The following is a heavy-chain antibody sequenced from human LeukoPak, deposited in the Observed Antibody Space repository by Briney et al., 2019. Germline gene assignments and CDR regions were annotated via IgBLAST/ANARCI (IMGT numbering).Heavy chain of an antibody. J-gene: IGHJ4*02. Sequence: SETLSLTCTVSGASISSFYWTWIRQPAGKGLEWIGRIYTSGSTNYNPSLKSRVTISVDKSENQFSLKLPSVTAADTAVYYCARGDYYDSSGYFLDFWGQGTLVTVSS. CDR2: IYTSGST. CDR1: GASISSFY. V-gene: IGHV4-4*07. D-gene: IGHD3-22*01. CDR3: ARGDYYDSSGYFLDF.